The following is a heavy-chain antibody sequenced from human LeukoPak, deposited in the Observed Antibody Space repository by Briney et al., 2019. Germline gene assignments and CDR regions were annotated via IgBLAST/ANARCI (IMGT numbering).Heavy chain of an antibody. CDR2: IIPIFGTA. V-gene: IGHV1-69*05. D-gene: IGHD5-12*01. J-gene: IGHJ2*01. CDR1: GGTFSSYA. Sequence: SVKVSCKASGGTFSSYAISWVRQAPGQGLEWMGGIIPIFGTANYAQKFQGRVTMTRNTSISTAYMELSSLRSEDTAVYYCARASRGYSGYAALWGRGTLVTVSS. CDR3: ARASRGYSGYAAL.